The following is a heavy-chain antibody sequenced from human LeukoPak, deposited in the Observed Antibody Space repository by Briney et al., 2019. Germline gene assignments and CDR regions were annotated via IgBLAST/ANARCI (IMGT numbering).Heavy chain of an antibody. J-gene: IGHJ4*02. Sequence: PGGSLRLSCAASGFTFSSYSMNWVRQAPGKGLEWVSSISSSSSYIYYADSVKGRFTISRDNAKNSLYLQMSSLRAEDTAVYYCARGKGSVFDYWGQGTLVTVSS. CDR2: ISSSSSYI. V-gene: IGHV3-21*01. CDR1: GFTFSSYS. CDR3: ARGKGSVFDY.